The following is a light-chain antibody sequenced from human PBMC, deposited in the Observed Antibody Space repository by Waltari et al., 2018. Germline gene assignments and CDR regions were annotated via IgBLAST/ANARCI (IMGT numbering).Light chain of an antibody. CDR1: PRLDSNGYKY. V-gene: IGKV2-28*01. Sequence: DIVMTQSPLSLPVSPGEPASISCRSSPRLDSNGYKYLDWYLQKAGQSPQVLIYLGSNRASGVPDRFSGSGSGTDFTLKISRVEAEDVGVYYCIQGLQTPTFGQGTRLEIK. J-gene: IGKJ5*01. CDR2: LGS. CDR3: IQGLQTPT.